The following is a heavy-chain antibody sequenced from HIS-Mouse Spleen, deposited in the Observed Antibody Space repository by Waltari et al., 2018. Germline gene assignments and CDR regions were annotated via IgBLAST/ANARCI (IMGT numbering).Heavy chain of an antibody. Sequence: QVQLVQAGAEVKKPGASGKVSCQASGYTFTGHYMHWVRPAPGQGLVWMGWSNPNSGGTNYAQKFQGRVTMTRDTSISTAYMELSRLRSDDTAVYYCARDAAAGRNWFDPWGQGTLVTVSS. CDR2: SNPNSGGT. D-gene: IGHD6-13*01. V-gene: IGHV1-2*02. CDR3: ARDAAAGRNWFDP. J-gene: IGHJ5*02. CDR1: GYTFTGHY.